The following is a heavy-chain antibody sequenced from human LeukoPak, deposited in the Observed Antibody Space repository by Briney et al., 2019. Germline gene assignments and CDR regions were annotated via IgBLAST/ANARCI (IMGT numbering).Heavy chain of an antibody. CDR1: GGSISRYY. CDR3: ARSTYGSAGYSYYFYMDV. V-gene: IGHV4-59*01. Sequence: SGTLSLTCTVSGGSISRYYWSWIRQPPGKGLEWIGYISYSGSTNYNPSLKSRVTISVDTSQNQFSLKLNSVTAADTAVYYCARSTYGSAGYSYYFYMDVWGKGTTVTVSS. D-gene: IGHD6-19*01. J-gene: IGHJ6*03. CDR2: ISYSGST.